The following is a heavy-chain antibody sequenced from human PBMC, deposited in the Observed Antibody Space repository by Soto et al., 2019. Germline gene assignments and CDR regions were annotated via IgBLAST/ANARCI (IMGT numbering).Heavy chain of an antibody. Sequence: QVQLVQSGSEVKMPGSSVKVSCKTSGGTFSRHAINWVRQAPGQGLERMGGIIPLFGTTNSAQKFKGRVTISADESTSTAYMELSSLTAEDAAVYYCARAAIHGSSWYFWFDPCGQVTLVTV. J-gene: IGHJ5*02. CDR2: IIPLFGTT. D-gene: IGHD6-13*01. CDR1: GGTFSRHA. V-gene: IGHV1-69*01. CDR3: ARAAIHGSSWYFWFDP.